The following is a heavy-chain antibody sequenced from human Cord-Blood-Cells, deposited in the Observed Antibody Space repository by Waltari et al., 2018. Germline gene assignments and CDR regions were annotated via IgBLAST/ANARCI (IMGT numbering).Heavy chain of an antibody. J-gene: IGHJ6*02. CDR2: IKQDGSEK. CDR1: GFTFSRYW. D-gene: IGHD2-8*02. V-gene: IGHV3-7*01. Sequence: EVQLVESGGGLVQPGGSLRLSCAASGFTFSRYWMSRVRQAPGKGLEWVANIKQDGSEKYYVDSVKGRFTISRDNAKNSLYLQMNSLRAEDTAVYYCARDRYWNYYYGMDVWGQGTTVTVSS. CDR3: ARDRYWNYYYGMDV.